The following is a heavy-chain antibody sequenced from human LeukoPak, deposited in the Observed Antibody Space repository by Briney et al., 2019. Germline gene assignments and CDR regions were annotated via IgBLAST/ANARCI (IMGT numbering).Heavy chain of an antibody. Sequence: PSETLSLTCTVSGDSMRGYYWSWIRQPPGKGLEWIGYTYYSGGTNYNPSLKGRATISVDTSKNQFSLKLSSVSAADTAVYYCARERIAVAGTPLLDVWGKGTTVTVSS. V-gene: IGHV4-59*01. D-gene: IGHD6-19*01. CDR3: ARERIAVAGTPLLDV. CDR1: GDSMRGYY. CDR2: TYYSGGT. J-gene: IGHJ6*04.